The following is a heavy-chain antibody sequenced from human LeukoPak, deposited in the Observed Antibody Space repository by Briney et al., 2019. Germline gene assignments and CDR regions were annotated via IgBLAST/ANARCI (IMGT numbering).Heavy chain of an antibody. J-gene: IGHJ6*03. CDR2: INSDGSST. CDR3: ARDRDIVGYMDV. CDR1: GFTFSSYW. V-gene: IGHV3-74*01. D-gene: IGHD2-15*01. Sequence: QPGGSLRPSCAASGFTFSSYWMHWVRQAPGKGLVWVSRINSDGSSTSYADSVKGRFTISRDNAKNTLYLQMNSLRAEDTAVNYCARDRDIVGYMDVWGKGTTVTVSS.